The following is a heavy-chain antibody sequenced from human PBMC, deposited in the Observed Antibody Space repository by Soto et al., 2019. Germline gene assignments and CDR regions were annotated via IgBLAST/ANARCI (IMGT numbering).Heavy chain of an antibody. CDR1: AYTFTTYD. CDR2: MDPNSGST. D-gene: IGHD3-3*01. CDR3: ARERKFDFWRKGLDV. V-gene: IGHV1-8*01. J-gene: IGHJ6*02. Sequence: SVKVSCKASAYTFTTYDINWVRQAPGQGLEWLGWMDPNSGSTGYAQNFQGRITMTRNISRNTAHMELSSLQSEETAVYYCARERKFDFWRKGLDVWGQGTTVTASS.